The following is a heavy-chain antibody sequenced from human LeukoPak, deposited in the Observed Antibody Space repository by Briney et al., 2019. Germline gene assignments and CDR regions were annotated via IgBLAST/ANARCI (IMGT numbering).Heavy chain of an antibody. Sequence: ASVKVSCTSSGYTFTGYYMHWVRQAPGQGLEWMGWINPNSGGTNYAQKFQGRVTMTRDTSISTAYMELSRLRSDDTAVYYCARPPLGRRTGWFDPWGQGTLVTVSS. J-gene: IGHJ5*02. D-gene: IGHD2-8*02. CDR1: GYTFTGYY. CDR3: ARPPLGRRTGWFDP. V-gene: IGHV1-2*02. CDR2: INPNSGGT.